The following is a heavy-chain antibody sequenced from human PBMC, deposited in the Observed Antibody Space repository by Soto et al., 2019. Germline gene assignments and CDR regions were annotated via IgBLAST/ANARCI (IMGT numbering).Heavy chain of an antibody. CDR3: ARRGGDYATSLGY. D-gene: IGHD4-17*01. CDR1: GYSFTSYW. V-gene: IGHV5-10-1*01. CDR2: IDPSDSYT. J-gene: IGHJ4*02. Sequence: PGESLKISCTGSGYSFTSYWISWVRQMPGRGLEWMGRIDPSDSYTNYSPSFQGHVTISADKSISTVYLQWSSLKASDTAMYYCARRGGDYATSLGYWGQGTLVTVSS.